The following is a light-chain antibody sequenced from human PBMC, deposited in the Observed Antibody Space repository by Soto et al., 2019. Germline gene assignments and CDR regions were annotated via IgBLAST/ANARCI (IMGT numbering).Light chain of an antibody. CDR2: EDI. Sequence: QSVLTQPASVSGSPGQSITISCTGTSSDVGSYNLVSWYQQHPGKAPKLMIYEDIKRPSGVSNRFSGSKSGNTASLTISGLQAEDEADYYCCSYASSSTVFGGGTKLTVL. V-gene: IGLV2-23*01. CDR1: SSDVGSYNL. J-gene: IGLJ2*01. CDR3: CSYASSSTV.